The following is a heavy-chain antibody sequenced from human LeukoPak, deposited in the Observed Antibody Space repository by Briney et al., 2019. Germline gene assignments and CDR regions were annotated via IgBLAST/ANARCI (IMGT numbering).Heavy chain of an antibody. CDR2: IYYSGST. CDR3: ARVDCSSTSCYPDLYYFDY. CDR1: GGSISSHY. J-gene: IGHJ4*02. D-gene: IGHD2-2*01. V-gene: IGHV4-59*11. Sequence: SETLSLTCTASGGSISSHYWSWIRQPPGKGLEWIGYIYYSGSTNYNPSLKSRVTISVDTSKNQFSLKLSSVTAADTAVYYCARVDCSSTSCYPDLYYFDYWGQGTLVTVSS.